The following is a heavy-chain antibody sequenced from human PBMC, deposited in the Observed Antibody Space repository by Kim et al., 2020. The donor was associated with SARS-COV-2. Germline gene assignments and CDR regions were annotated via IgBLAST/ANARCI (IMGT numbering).Heavy chain of an antibody. D-gene: IGHD5-12*01. Sequence: SETLSLTCTVSGGSISSSSYYWGWIRQPPGKGLEWIGSIYYSGSTYYNPSLKSRVTISVDTSKNQFSLKLSSVTAADTAVYYCARDGYNWFDPWGQGTLVTVSS. CDR1: GGSISSSSYY. V-gene: IGHV4-39*02. J-gene: IGHJ5*02. CDR2: IYYSGST. CDR3: ARDGYNWFDP.